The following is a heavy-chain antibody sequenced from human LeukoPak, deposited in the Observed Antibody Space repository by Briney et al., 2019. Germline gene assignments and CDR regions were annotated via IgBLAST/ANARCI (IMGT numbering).Heavy chain of an antibody. J-gene: IGHJ4*02. D-gene: IGHD5-18*01. V-gene: IGHV4-4*02. Sequence: GSLRLSCAASGFTFSNAWMSWVRQPPGKGLEWIGEINHSGSTNYNPSLKSRVTISVDTSKNQFSLKLSSVTAADTAVYYCAREGGYSYGYDYWGQGTLVTVSS. CDR2: INHSGST. CDR3: AREGGYSYGYDY. CDR1: GFTFSNAW.